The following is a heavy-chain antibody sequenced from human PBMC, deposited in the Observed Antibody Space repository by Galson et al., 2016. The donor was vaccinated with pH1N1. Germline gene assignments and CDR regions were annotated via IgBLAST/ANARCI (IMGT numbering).Heavy chain of an antibody. V-gene: IGHV1-46*01. CDR2: ITPTGGRT. CDR3: ARAPYCSNATCYSVWFDP. D-gene: IGHD2-2*02. CDR1: GYTFTSYY. Sequence: SVKVSCKASGYTFTSYYMHWVRQAPGQGLEWMGIITPTGGRTSYAQKFKDRVAMTSDTSTSTVYMELNSLRSEDTAVYYCARAPYCSNATCYSVWFDPWGQGTLATVSS. J-gene: IGHJ5*02.